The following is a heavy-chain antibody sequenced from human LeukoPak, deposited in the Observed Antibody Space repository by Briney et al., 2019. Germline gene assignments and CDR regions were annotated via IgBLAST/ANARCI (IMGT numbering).Heavy chain of an antibody. CDR2: IYDGGST. Sequence: GGSLRLSCAASGFTVSSNYMNWASQAPGKGLEWVSVIYDGGSTDYADSVKGRFTISSDNTKKMLYLQMNSLRAEDTTVYYCSTDIEQLAAHYYYYYYMDVWGKGTTVTVSS. D-gene: IGHD6-6*01. CDR3: STDIEQLAAHYYYYYYMDV. CDR1: GFTVSSNY. V-gene: IGHV3-66*01. J-gene: IGHJ6*03.